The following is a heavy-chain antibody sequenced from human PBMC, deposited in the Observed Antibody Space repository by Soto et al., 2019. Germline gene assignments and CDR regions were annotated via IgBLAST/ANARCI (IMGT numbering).Heavy chain of an antibody. CDR2: IFSNDEK. Sequence: QVTLKESGPVLVKPTDPLTLTCTVSGFSLSNARMGVSWIRQPPGKALEWLAHIFSNDEKSYSTSLKSRLTISKDTSKSQVVLTMTNKEPLDSATYYCARISAVAGPPREGQNWFDPWGQGTLVTVSS. CDR1: GFSLSNARMG. J-gene: IGHJ5*02. D-gene: IGHD6-19*01. V-gene: IGHV2-26*01. CDR3: ARISAVAGPPREGQNWFDP.